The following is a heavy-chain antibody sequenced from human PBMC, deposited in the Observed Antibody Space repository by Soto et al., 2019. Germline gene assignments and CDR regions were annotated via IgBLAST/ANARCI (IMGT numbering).Heavy chain of an antibody. J-gene: IGHJ4*02. V-gene: IGHV4-59*01. CDR3: ARDSAAGTGDYDH. Sequence: QVQLQESGPGLVKPSETLSLTCSVSGGSISSYYWGWIRQPPGKGLEWIGHIYYSGGTSYNPSLKSRITISVDTSKNQFSLKLSSVTAADMAVYYYARDSAAGTGDYDHWGQGILVTVSS. CDR2: IYYSGGT. CDR1: GGSISSYY. D-gene: IGHD6-13*01.